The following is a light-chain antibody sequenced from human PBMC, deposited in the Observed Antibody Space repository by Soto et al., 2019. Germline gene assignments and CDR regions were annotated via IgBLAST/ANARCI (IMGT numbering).Light chain of an antibody. V-gene: IGKV1-33*01. CDR1: QVISTS. J-gene: IGKJ4*01. Sequence: DIQLTQSPSFLSPSLGESVTITCRASQVISTSLAWYQVKPGKAPKLLIYDASNLETGVPSRFSGSGSGTDFTFTISSLQPEDIATYYCQQYDNLPLTFGGGTKVDIK. CDR2: DAS. CDR3: QQYDNLPLT.